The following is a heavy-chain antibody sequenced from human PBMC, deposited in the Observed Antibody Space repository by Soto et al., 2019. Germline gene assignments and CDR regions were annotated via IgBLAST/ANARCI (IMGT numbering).Heavy chain of an antibody. D-gene: IGHD2-8*01. CDR3: ARSYGSRGYFDY. CDR2: IYHSGST. J-gene: IGHJ4*02. Sequence: SETLSLTCAVSGGSISSGGYSWSWIRQPPGKGLEWIGYIYHSGSTYYNPSLKSRVTISVDRSKNQFSLKLSSVTAADTAVYYCARSYGSRGYFDYWGQGTLVTVSS. CDR1: GGSISSGGYS. V-gene: IGHV4-30-2*01.